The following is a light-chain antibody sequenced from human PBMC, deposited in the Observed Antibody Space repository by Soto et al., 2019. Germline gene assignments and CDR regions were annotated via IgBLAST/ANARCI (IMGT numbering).Light chain of an antibody. CDR1: QSISSY. CDR2: AAP. CDR3: EESYYSPWT. Sequence: DIQMTQSPSSLSASVGDRVTITCRASQSISSYLHWYQQKPGKAPKLLIYAAPSLQSGVPSRFSCSGSGTDFSLTIGSVEPEEFGAYYCEESYYSPWTFGQGAWVEVK. J-gene: IGKJ1*01. V-gene: IGKV1-39*01.